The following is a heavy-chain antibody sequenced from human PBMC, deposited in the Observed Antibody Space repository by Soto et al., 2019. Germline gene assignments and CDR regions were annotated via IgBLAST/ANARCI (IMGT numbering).Heavy chain of an antibody. CDR1: GGTFSSYT. D-gene: IGHD3-10*01. Sequence: QVQLVQSGAEVKKPGSSVKVSCKASGGTFSSYTISWVRQAPGQGLEWMGRIIPILGIANYAQKFQGRVTITGDKSTRTAYMELSSLRSEETAVYYCAREEYYYGSGAFFDHWGQGTLGTVSS. CDR2: IIPILGIA. CDR3: AREEYYYGSGAFFDH. J-gene: IGHJ4*02. V-gene: IGHV1-69*08.